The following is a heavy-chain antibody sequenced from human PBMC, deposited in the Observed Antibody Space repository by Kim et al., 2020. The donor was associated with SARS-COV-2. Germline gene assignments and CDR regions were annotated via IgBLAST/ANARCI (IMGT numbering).Heavy chain of an antibody. J-gene: IGHJ4*02. CDR3: IFIYFVDSSAVY. CDR1: GFIFNDYY. D-gene: IGHD3-22*01. V-gene: IGHV3-11*01. CDR2: MSSSGDNT. Sequence: GGSLRLSCAASGFIFNDYYVNWVRQPPGKRLEWVSYMSSSGDNTFFADSVKGRFTISRDIAKKSVYLQMDSLRAEDTAIYYCIFIYFVDSSAVYWGQGIQVPVSS.